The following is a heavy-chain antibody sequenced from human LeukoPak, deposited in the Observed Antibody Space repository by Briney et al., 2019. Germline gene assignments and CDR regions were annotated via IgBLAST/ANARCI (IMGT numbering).Heavy chain of an antibody. V-gene: IGHV1-18*01. D-gene: IGHD2-21*01. CDR1: GYTFTSYG. CDR2: ISGYYGTT. CDR3: ARDSVVVVSNFDY. Sequence: ASVKVSCKASGYTFTSYGISWVRQAPGQGLEWMGWISGYYGTTKYAQKLQGRVTMTTDTSTATAYMELRSLRSDDTAVYYCARDSVVVVSNFDYWGQGTPVTVSS. J-gene: IGHJ4*02.